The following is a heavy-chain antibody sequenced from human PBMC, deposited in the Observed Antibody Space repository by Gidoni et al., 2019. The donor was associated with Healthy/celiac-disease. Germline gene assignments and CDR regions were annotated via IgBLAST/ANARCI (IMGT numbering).Heavy chain of an antibody. D-gene: IGHD2-2*01. CDR3: ARGFGDIVVVPAAPFDY. CDR1: GFTFSSYS. CDR2: ISRSSSYI. Sequence: EVQLVESGGGLVKPGGSLRLSCATSGFTFSSYSMNWVRQAPGKGLEWVSSISRSSSYIYYADSVKGRFTISRDNAKNSLYLQMNSLRAEDTAVYYCARGFGDIVVVPAAPFDYWGQGTLVTVSS. J-gene: IGHJ4*02. V-gene: IGHV3-21*01.